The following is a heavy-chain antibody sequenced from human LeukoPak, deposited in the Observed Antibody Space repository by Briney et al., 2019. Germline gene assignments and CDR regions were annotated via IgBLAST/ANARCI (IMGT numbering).Heavy chain of an antibody. J-gene: IGHJ5*02. V-gene: IGHV5-51*01. D-gene: IGHD6-19*01. Sequence: GESLKISCKGSGYSFTSYWIGWVRQMPGKGLEWMGIIYPGDSDTRYSPSFQGQVIISADKSISTAYLQWSSLQASDTAIYYCARRDFSSAYYQGWFDTWGQGTLVIVSS. CDR2: IYPGDSDT. CDR1: GYSFTSYW. CDR3: ARRDFSSAYYQGWFDT.